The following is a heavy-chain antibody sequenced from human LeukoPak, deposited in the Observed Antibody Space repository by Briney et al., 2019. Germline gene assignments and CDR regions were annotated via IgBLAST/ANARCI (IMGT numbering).Heavy chain of an antibody. D-gene: IGHD3-3*01. Sequence: SETLSLTCAVYGGSFSGYYWSWIRQPPGKGLEWIGEINHSGSTNYNPSLKSRVTISVDTSKNQFSLKLSSVTAADTGVYYCARGPYEKFWSGYYLTNWGQGTLVTVSS. J-gene: IGHJ4*02. V-gene: IGHV4-34*01. CDR2: INHSGST. CDR3: ARGPYEKFWSGYYLTN. CDR1: GGSFSGYY.